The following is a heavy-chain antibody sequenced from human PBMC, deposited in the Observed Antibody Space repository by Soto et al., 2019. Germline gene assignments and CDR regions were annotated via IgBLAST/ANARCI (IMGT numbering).Heavy chain of an antibody. CDR2: ISAYNGNT. D-gene: IGHD3-16*01. Sequence: QVQLVQSGAEVKKPGASVKVSCKASGYTFTSYGISWVRQAPGQGLEWMGWISAYNGNTNYAQKLQGRVTMTTDTSTSTGYMELRSLRSYDTAVYYCARDLMSGGTGDAFDIWGQGTMVTVSS. V-gene: IGHV1-18*01. J-gene: IGHJ3*02. CDR3: ARDLMSGGTGDAFDI. CDR1: GYTFTSYG.